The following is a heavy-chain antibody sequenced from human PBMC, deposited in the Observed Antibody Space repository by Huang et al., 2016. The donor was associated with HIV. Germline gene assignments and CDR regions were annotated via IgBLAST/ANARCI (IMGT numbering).Heavy chain of an antibody. J-gene: IGHJ5*02. CDR3: ARDEWYPLQNWFDV. CDR2: MSAHKGNT. Sequence: QAHLLQSGPEVKRPGASVKVSCKASGYTFTKYGVNWVRQAPGQGLEWMGVMSAHKGNTNYEQKVQGRVTLTTDTSTTTAYMELKNLSPDDTAVYFCARDEWYPLQNWFDVWGQGSLLTVSP. V-gene: IGHV1-18*01. D-gene: IGHD3-3*01. CDR1: GYTFTKYG.